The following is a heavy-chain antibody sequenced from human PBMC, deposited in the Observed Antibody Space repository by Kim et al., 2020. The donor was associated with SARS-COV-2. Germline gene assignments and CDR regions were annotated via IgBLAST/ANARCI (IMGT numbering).Heavy chain of an antibody. V-gene: IGHV4-59*01. D-gene: IGHD4-17*01. J-gene: IGHJ4*02. Sequence: PSLKRRVTISVDTTKTQFSLTLGSVTAADTAVYYCARVVGTVTISYYFDYWGQGTLVTVSS. CDR3: ARVVGTVTISYYFDY.